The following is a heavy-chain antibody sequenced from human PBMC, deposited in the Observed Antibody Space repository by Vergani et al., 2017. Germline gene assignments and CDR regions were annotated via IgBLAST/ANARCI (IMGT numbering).Heavy chain of an antibody. D-gene: IGHD4-17*01. Sequence: QVQLVESGGGVVQPGRSLRLSCAASGFTFSSYGMHWVRQAPGKGLEWVAVISYDGSNKYYADSVKGRFTISRDNSKNTLYLQMNSLRAEDTAVYYCATLTTVTTGFVYWGQGTLVTVSS. CDR3: ATLTTVTTGFVY. CDR2: ISYDGSNK. J-gene: IGHJ4*02. V-gene: IGHV3-30*03. CDR1: GFTFSSYG.